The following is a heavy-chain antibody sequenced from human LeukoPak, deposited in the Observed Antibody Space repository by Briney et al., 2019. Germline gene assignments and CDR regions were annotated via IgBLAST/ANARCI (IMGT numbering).Heavy chain of an antibody. CDR2: IKQDGSEK. V-gene: IGHV3-7*01. Sequence: GGSLRLSCAASGFTFSSYAMSWVRQAPGKGLEWVANIKQDGSEKYHVDSVKGRFTISRDNAKNTLYLQMNSLRAEDTAVYYCVYSGDYEKGYWGQGTLVTVSS. D-gene: IGHD4-17*01. CDR1: GFTFSSYA. CDR3: VYSGDYEKGY. J-gene: IGHJ4*02.